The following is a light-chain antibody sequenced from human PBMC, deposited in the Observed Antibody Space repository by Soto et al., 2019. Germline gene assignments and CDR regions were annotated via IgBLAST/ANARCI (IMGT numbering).Light chain of an antibody. J-gene: IGKJ5*01. CDR3: QQYGSSPTT. V-gene: IGKV3-20*01. Sequence: PRARASLSCRASQSVTSNYLAWYQQKPRQAPKLLIYGASSRATGIPDRCSGSGSGTDFTLTISRLEPEDFAVYYWQQYGSSPTTFGQGTRLEIK. CDR1: QSVTSNY. CDR2: GAS.